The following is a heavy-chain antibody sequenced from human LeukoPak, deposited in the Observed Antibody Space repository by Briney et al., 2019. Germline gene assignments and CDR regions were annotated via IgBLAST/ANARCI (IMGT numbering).Heavy chain of an antibody. CDR2: IGGGEST. V-gene: IGHV3-23*01. CDR1: GFTFSSYA. Sequence: PGGSLRLSCAASGFTFSSYAMSWVRQAPGKGLEWVSTIGGGESTYYADSVKGRFTISRDNSKNTVYLQMNSLRAEDTAVYYCAKVLGGSQDYWGQGTLVTVFS. CDR3: AKVLGGSQDY. J-gene: IGHJ4*02. D-gene: IGHD1-26*01.